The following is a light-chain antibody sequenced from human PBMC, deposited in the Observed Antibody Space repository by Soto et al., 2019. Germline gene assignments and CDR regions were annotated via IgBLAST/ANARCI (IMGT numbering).Light chain of an antibody. CDR1: QRVSTSY. V-gene: IGKV3-20*01. J-gene: IGKJ2*01. CDR2: GAS. CDR3: QQYGSSPPYT. Sequence: EIVLTQSPGTLSLSPGERVTLSCRASQRVSTSYLAWYQQKPGQAPRLLIYGASSRATGIPDRFSGSGSGTDFTLTISRLEPEDVAVYYCQQYGSSPPYTFGQGTKLEIK.